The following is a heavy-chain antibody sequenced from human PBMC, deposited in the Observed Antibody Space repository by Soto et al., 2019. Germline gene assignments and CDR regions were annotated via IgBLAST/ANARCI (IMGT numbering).Heavy chain of an antibody. V-gene: IGHV1-8*01. J-gene: IGHJ2*01. CDR1: GYTFTSYD. D-gene: IGHD1-1*01. CDR2: MNGDRDNT. Sequence: ASVKVSCKASGYTFTSYDINWVRLAPGQGLEWMGWMNGDRDNTGCRQRYQGRLTITKDTSKSTDYMEQSSQTSEDTAVYYCARRTIAHWYFDLWGRGTLVTVSS. CDR3: ARRTIAHWYFDL.